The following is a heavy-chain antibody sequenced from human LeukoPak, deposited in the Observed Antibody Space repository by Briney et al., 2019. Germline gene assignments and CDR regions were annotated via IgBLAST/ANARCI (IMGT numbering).Heavy chain of an antibody. Sequence: SETLSLTCTVSGGSISSYYWSWIRQPPGKGLEWIGYIYYSGSTNYNPSLKSRVTISVDTPKNQFSLKLNSVTAADTAVYYCARITGYSSSWSFSRFDYWGQGTLVTVSS. CDR3: ARITGYSSSWSFSRFDY. D-gene: IGHD6-13*01. V-gene: IGHV4-59*08. CDR1: GGSISSYY. CDR2: IYYSGST. J-gene: IGHJ4*02.